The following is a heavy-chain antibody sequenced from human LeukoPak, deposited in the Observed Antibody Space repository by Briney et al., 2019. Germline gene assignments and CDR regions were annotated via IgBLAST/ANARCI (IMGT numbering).Heavy chain of an antibody. CDR3: ARGGYSSSWPNWFDP. J-gene: IGHJ5*02. CDR1: GGSISSYY. CDR2: IYTSGST. Sequence: SETLSLTCTVSGGSISSYYWSWIRQPAGKGLEWIGRIYTSGSTNYNPSLKSRVTMSVDTSKNQFSLKLSSVTAADTAVYYCARGGYSSSWPNWFDPWGQGTLVTVSS. V-gene: IGHV4-4*07. D-gene: IGHD6-13*01.